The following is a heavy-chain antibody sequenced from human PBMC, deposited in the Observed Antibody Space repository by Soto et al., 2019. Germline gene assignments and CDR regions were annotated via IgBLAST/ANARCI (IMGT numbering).Heavy chain of an antibody. Sequence: ETLSLTCTVSGGSISSSSYYWGWIRQPPGKGLEWVANIAEDGSEKYFVDSVKGRLTISRDNAKNSLYLQINSLRAEDTAVYYCARGRHITIFGVIYFDFWGQGSLVTVSS. CDR2: IAEDGSEK. CDR3: ARGRHITIFGVIYFDF. CDR1: GGSISSSSYY. J-gene: IGHJ4*02. D-gene: IGHD3-3*01. V-gene: IGHV3-7*01.